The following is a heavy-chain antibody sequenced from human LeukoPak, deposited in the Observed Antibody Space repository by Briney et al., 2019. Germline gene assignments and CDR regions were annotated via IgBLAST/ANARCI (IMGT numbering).Heavy chain of an antibody. D-gene: IGHD2-15*01. CDR2: IYPGDSDS. CDR3: ARRVGYCSGGSCYSGY. V-gene: IGHV5-51*01. CDR1: GYSFTSYW. J-gene: IGHJ4*02. Sequence: GESLKISCKGSGYSFTSYWIGWVRQMPGKGLEWMGIIYPGDSDSRYSPSFQGQVTISADKSISTAYLQWSSLKASDTAMYYCARRVGYCSGGSCYSGYWGQGTLVTVSS.